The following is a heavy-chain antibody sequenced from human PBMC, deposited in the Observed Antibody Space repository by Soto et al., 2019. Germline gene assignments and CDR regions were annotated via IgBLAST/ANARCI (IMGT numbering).Heavy chain of an antibody. Sequence: QVHLEQSGAEVKKAGASVKVSCKASGYTFTDYHMHGLRQAPGQGVEWMGWIIPSSAGTNHAQKFQGRVTMTRDTSINTAYMELSRLTSDDTAVYYCARDQYSGSGSFLYWGQGTLVTVSS. CDR3: ARDQYSGSGSFLY. J-gene: IGHJ4*02. V-gene: IGHV1-2*02. CDR2: IIPSSAGT. D-gene: IGHD1-26*01. CDR1: GYTFTDYH.